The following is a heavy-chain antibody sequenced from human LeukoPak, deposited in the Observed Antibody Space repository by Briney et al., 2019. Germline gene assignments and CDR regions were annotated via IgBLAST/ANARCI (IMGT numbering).Heavy chain of an antibody. V-gene: IGHV4-39*01. CDR3: ARQRYCSGGSCYSDY. J-gene: IGHJ4*02. CDR1: GGSISSSSYY. D-gene: IGHD2-15*01. Sequence: SETLSLTCTVSGGSISSSSYYWGWIRQPPGKGLEWIGSTYYSGSTYYNPSLKSRVTISVDTSKNQFSLKLSSVTAADTAVYYCARQRYCSGGSCYSDYWGQGTLVTVSS. CDR2: TYYSGST.